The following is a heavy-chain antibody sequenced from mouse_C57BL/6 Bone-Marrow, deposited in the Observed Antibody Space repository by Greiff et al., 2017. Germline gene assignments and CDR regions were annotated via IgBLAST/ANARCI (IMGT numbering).Heavy chain of an antibody. J-gene: IGHJ2*01. CDR2: ISYSGSS. Sequence: QSGPGMVKPSQSLSLTCTVTGYSITSGYDWHWIRHFPGNKLEWMGYISYSGSSTYNPSLKSRISITHDTSKNHFFLKLNSVTTEDTATYYCARADWDGAFDYWGQGTTLTVSS. CDR3: ARADWDGAFDY. V-gene: IGHV3-1*01. CDR1: GYSITSGYD. D-gene: IGHD4-1*01.